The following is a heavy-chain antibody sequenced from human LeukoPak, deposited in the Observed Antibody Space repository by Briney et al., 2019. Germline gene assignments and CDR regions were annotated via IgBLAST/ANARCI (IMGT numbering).Heavy chain of an antibody. V-gene: IGHV4-34*01. CDR1: GGSFSGYY. CDR2: INHSGST. Sequence: SETLSLTCAVYGGSFSGYYWSWIRQPPGKGLEWIGEINHSGSTNYNPSLKSRVTISVDTSKNQFSLKLSSVTAADTAVYYCARLRWLPNWFDPWGQGTLVTASS. CDR3: ARLRWLPNWFDP. D-gene: IGHD4-23*01. J-gene: IGHJ5*02.